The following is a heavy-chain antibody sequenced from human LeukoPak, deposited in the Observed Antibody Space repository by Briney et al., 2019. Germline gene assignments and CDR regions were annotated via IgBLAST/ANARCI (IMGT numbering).Heavy chain of an antibody. Sequence: GRSLRLSCAASGFTFSSYAMHWVRQAPGKGLEWVAVISYDGSNKYYADSVKGRFTISRDNSKKTLYLQLNSLRVEDTAIYYCAKGQELDDGVFDSWGQGTLVTVSS. CDR1: GFTFSSYA. CDR3: AKGQELDDGVFDS. D-gene: IGHD1-1*01. V-gene: IGHV3-30-3*02. J-gene: IGHJ4*02. CDR2: ISYDGSNK.